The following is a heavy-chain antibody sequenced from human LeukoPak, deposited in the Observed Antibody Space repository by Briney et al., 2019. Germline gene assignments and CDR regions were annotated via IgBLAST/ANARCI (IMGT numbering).Heavy chain of an antibody. CDR2: IIPIFGTA. V-gene: IGHV1-69*01. CDR1: GGTFSSYA. J-gene: IGHJ6*02. Sequence: ASVKVSCKASGGTFSSYAISWVRQAPGQGLEWMGGIIPIFGTANYAQKFQGRVTITADESTSTAYMELSSPRSEDTAVYYCARAWAAAGGNYYYYGMDVWGQGTTVTVSS. CDR3: ARAWAAAGGNYYYYGMDV. D-gene: IGHD6-13*01.